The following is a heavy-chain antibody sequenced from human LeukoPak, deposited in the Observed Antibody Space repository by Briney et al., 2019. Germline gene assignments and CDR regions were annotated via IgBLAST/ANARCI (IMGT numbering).Heavy chain of an antibody. D-gene: IGHD3-22*01. CDR3: ARDLTYYYDSSGYQAFDY. CDR1: GYTFISSD. V-gene: IGHV1-8*01. CDR2: MNPNSGKT. J-gene: IGHJ4*02. Sequence: ASVKDSCKASGYTFISSDISWVRQATGQGLEWMGWMNPNSGKTDYSQKFQGRVTISRDTSISTAYMELSSLRSDDTAVYYCARDLTYYYDSSGYQAFDYWGQGTLVTVSS.